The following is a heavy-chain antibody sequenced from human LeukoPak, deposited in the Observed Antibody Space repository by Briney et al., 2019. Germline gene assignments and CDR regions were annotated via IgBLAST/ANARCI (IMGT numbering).Heavy chain of an antibody. CDR1: GDSVSSNSAA. Sequence: SQTLSLTCAISGDSVSSNSAAWNWIRQSPSRGLEWLGRTYYRSKWYNDYAVSVKSRITINPDTSKNQFSLQLNPVTPEDTAVYYCARDPVIYYDSSGDYGMDVWGQGTTVTVSS. J-gene: IGHJ6*02. D-gene: IGHD3-22*01. CDR3: ARDPVIYYDSSGDYGMDV. CDR2: TYYRSKWYN. V-gene: IGHV6-1*01.